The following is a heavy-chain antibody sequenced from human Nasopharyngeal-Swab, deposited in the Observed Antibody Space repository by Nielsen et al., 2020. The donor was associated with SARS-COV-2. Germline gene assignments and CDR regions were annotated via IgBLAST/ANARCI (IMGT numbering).Heavy chain of an antibody. J-gene: IGHJ4*01. Sequence: GESLKISCATSGFTFSNYWMGWVRPAPGKGLEWVANIKYDGSEKYYVDSVKGRFTISRADARTSVYLQMNSLIVDDTAVYYCARIVPGASFDHWGHGILVTVSS. CDR3: ARIVPGASFDH. V-gene: IGHV3-7*03. CDR2: IKYDGSEK. D-gene: IGHD3-9*01. CDR1: GFTFSNYW.